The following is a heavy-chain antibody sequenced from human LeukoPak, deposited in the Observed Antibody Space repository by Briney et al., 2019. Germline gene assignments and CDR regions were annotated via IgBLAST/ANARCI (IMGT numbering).Heavy chain of an antibody. D-gene: IGHD3-22*01. J-gene: IGHJ4*02. CDR1: GFTFSIFT. CDR2: INSNGDST. CDR3: AIQITMIVVVPYFDY. Sequence: GGSLRLSCEASGFTFSIFTMSWVRQAPGKGLEWISTINSNGDSTYYADSVKGRFTISRDNSKNSVFLYMNSLRAEDTAVYYCAIQITMIVVVPYFDYWGQGTLVTVSS. V-gene: IGHV3-23*01.